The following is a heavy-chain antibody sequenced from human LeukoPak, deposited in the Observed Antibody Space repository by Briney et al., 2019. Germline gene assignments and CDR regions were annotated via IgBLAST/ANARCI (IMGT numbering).Heavy chain of an antibody. Sequence: GGSLRLSCAASGFTFDDYGMSWVRQAPGKGLEWVSGINWNGGSTGYADSVKGRFTISRDNAKNSLYLQMNSLRAEDTALYYCARETYSSGWSATGYYYYYMDVWGKGTTVTISS. J-gene: IGHJ6*03. CDR2: INWNGGST. V-gene: IGHV3-20*04. D-gene: IGHD6-19*01. CDR3: ARETYSSGWSATGYYYYYMDV. CDR1: GFTFDDYG.